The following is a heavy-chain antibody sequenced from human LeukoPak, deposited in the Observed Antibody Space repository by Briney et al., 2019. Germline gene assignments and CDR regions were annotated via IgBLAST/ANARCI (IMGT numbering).Heavy chain of an antibody. D-gene: IGHD6-6*01. V-gene: IGHV4-30-2*01. CDR3: ARSVASIAARRWFDP. CDR1: GGSISSGGYS. CDR2: IYHSGST. J-gene: IGHJ5*02. Sequence: SETLSLTCAVSGGSISSGGYSWSWVRQPLGKGLEWIGEIYHSGSTNYNPSLKSRVTISVDKSKNQFSLKLSSVTAADTAVYYCARSVASIAARRWFDPWGQGTLVTVSS.